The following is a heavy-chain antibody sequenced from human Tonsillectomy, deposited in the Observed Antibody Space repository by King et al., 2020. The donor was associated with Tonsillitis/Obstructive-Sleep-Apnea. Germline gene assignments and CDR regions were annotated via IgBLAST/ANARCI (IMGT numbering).Heavy chain of an antibody. V-gene: IGHV3-30*04. Sequence: VQLVESGGGVVQPGRSLRLSCAASGFNFSRNPMHWVRQAPGKGPEWVAIISYDGNSKFYADSVKGRFTISRDNSKNTLYLQINSLRADDTAVYYCARDHGRAHYDFWSGYYTFDYWGQGTLVTVSS. CDR1: GFNFSRNP. D-gene: IGHD3-3*01. CDR3: ARDHGRAHYDFWSGYYTFDY. CDR2: ISYDGNSK. J-gene: IGHJ4*02.